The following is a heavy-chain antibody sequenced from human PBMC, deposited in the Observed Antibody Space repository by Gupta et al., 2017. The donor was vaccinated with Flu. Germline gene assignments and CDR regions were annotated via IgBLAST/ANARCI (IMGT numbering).Heavy chain of an antibody. CDR3: VRDRRTARRPED. CDR2: INPDGTRT. V-gene: IGHV3-74*01. D-gene: IGHD1-1*01. J-gene: IGHJ4*02. Sequence: INPDGTRTDYADFVRGRFAISRDNAKNTVHLQINSLTVEDTAVYFCVRDRRTARRPEDWGQGTLVTVSS.